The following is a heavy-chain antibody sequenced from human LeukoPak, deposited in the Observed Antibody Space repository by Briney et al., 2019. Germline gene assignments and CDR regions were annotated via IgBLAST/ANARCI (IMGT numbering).Heavy chain of an antibody. CDR1: GFTFSDYY. Sequence: GGSLRLSCAASGFTFSDYYMSWIRQAPGKGLEWVPYISSSSSYTNYADSVKGRFTISRDNAKNSLYLQMNSLRAEDTAVYYCARDQWYYYGSGSYHPQDYWGQGTLVTVSS. J-gene: IGHJ4*02. CDR3: ARDQWYYYGSGSYHPQDY. D-gene: IGHD3-10*01. V-gene: IGHV3-11*06. CDR2: ISSSSSYT.